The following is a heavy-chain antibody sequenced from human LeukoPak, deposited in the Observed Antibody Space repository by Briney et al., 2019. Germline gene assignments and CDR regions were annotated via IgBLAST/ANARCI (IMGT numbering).Heavy chain of an antibody. V-gene: IGHV3-23*01. CDR3: ATGRGYSGYATDY. J-gene: IGHJ4*02. CDR2: ISGSGGST. D-gene: IGHD5-12*01. CDR1: GFTFSSYA. Sequence: GGSLRLSCAASGFTFSSYAMSWVRQAPGKGLEWVSAISGSGGSTYYADSVKGRFTISRDNSKNTLYLQMYSLRAEDTAVYYCATGRGYSGYATDYWGQGTLVTVSS.